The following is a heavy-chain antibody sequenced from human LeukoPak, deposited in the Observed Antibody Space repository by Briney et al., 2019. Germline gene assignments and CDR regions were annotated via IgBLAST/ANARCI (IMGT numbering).Heavy chain of an antibody. CDR3: ARDWSGSGTGFDH. Sequence: GGSLRLSCAASGFSFSAYWMSWVRQAPGKGLEWVANIKVDGTEKYYVDSVKGRFTISRDNAKNSLSLQMSGLRAEDTAVYYCARDWSGSGTGFDHWGQGTLVTVSS. D-gene: IGHD2-8*02. V-gene: IGHV3-7*05. J-gene: IGHJ4*02. CDR1: GFSFSAYW. CDR2: IKVDGTEK.